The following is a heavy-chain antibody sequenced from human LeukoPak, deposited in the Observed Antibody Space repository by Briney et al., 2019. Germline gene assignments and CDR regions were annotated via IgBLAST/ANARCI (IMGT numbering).Heavy chain of an antibody. D-gene: IGHD6-19*01. Sequence: SVKVSCKASVVTFSSYAISWVRQAPGQGLEWMGGIIPIFGTANYTQKFQGRVTITADESTSTAYMELSSLRSEDTAVYYCARGEEWLVHSAIDYWGQGTLVTVSS. CDR1: VVTFSSYA. CDR2: IIPIFGTA. CDR3: ARGEEWLVHSAIDY. J-gene: IGHJ4*02. V-gene: IGHV1-69*13.